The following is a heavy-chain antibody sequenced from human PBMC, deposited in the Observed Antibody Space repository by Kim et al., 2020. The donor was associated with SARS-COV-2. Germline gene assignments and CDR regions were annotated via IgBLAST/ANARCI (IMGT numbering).Heavy chain of an antibody. CDR3: ARDRTHYYYGSGSHLFDY. D-gene: IGHD3-10*01. J-gene: IGHJ4*02. V-gene: IGHV1-46*01. Sequence: QGRVTMTRDTSTSTVYMELSSLRSEDTAVYYCARDRTHYYYGSGSHLFDYWGQGTLVTVSS.